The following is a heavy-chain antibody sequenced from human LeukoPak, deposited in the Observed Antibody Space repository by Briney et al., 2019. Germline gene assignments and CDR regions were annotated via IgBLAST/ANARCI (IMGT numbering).Heavy chain of an antibody. CDR3: AKGRGYTVTTLHWFDP. CDR1: GFTFSSYA. V-gene: IGHV3-23*01. J-gene: IGHJ5*02. D-gene: IGHD4-11*01. Sequence: GGSLRLSCAASGFTFSSYAMSWVRQAPGKGLEWVSAISGSGGSTYYADSVKGRFTISRDNSKNTLYLQMNSLGAEDTAVYYCAKGRGYTVTTLHWFDPWGQGTLVTVSS. CDR2: ISGSGGST.